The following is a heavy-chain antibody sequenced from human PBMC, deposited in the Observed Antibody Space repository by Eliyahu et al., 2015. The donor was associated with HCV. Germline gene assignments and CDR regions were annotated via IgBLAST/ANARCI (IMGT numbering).Heavy chain of an antibody. J-gene: IGHJ4*02. Sequence: EVQLLESGGGLVQPGGSLRLSCAASGFTFSSYAMSWVRQAPGKGLEWVSGVSGSGGSTYYADSVEGRFTIXRDNSKNTLYLQMNSLGVEDTAVYYCARNCITSKCYNQWGQGTLITVSS. D-gene: IGHD3-10*01. CDR1: GFTFSSYA. V-gene: IGHV3-23*01. CDR2: VSGSGGST. CDR3: ARNCITSKCYNQ.